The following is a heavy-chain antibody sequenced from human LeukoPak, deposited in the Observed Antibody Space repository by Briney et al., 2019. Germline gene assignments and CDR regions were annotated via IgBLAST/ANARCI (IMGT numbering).Heavy chain of an antibody. CDR2: IYYSGST. V-gene: IGHV4-61*01. Sequence: SETLSLTCTVSGGSVSSGSYYWSWIRQPPGKGLEWIGYIYYSGSTNYNPSLKSRVTISVDTSKNQFSLKLSSVTAADTAVYYCARAPTMSYFDYWGQEPWSPSPQ. CDR1: GGSVSSGSYY. D-gene: IGHD5-24*01. J-gene: IGHJ4*01. CDR3: ARAPTMSYFDY.